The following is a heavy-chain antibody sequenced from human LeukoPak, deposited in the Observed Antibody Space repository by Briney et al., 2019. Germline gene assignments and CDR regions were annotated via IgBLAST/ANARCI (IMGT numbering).Heavy chain of an antibody. CDR2: IYSGGST. CDR3: ARGWGYYGSGSYYED. J-gene: IGHJ4*02. D-gene: IGHD3-10*01. CDR1: GFTVSSNY. V-gene: IGHV3-53*01. Sequence: GGSLRLSCAASGFTVSSNYMSWVRQAPGKGLEWVSVIYSGGSTYYADSVKGRFTISRDNSKNTLYLQMNSLRAEDTAVYYCARGWGYYGSGSYYEDWGQGTLVTVSS.